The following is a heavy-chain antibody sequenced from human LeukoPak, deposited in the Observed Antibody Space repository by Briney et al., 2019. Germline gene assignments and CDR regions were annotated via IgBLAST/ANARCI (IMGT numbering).Heavy chain of an antibody. V-gene: IGHV4-59*01. J-gene: IGHJ4*02. CDR1: GRSISSYY. CDR3: ARYRYESSGYYYY. D-gene: IGHD3-22*01. CDR2: IYYSGSA. Sequence: AEPLSLPCTVSGRSISSYYWSWIRQPPGKGLEWIGYIYYSGSANYNPALQSRVTISVDTSKNQFSLKLSSVTGADTAVYYCARYRYESSGYYYYWGQGTLVTVSS.